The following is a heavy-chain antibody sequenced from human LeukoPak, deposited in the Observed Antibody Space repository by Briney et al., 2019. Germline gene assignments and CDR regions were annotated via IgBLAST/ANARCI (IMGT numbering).Heavy chain of an antibody. D-gene: IGHD3-9*01. Sequence: SETLSLTCTVSGGSISSYYWSWIRQPPGKGLEWIGYIYYSGSTNYNPSLKSRVTISVDTSKNQFSLKLSSVTAADTAVYYCARGPMYYDILTGYYPGGQYDYWGQGTLVTVSS. CDR3: ARGPMYYDILTGYYPGGQYDY. CDR2: IYYSGST. V-gene: IGHV4-59*01. J-gene: IGHJ4*02. CDR1: GGSISSYY.